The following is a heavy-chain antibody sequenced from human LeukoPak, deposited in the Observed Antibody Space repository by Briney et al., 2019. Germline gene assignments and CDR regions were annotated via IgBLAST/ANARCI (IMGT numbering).Heavy chain of an antibody. V-gene: IGHV4-4*07. J-gene: IGHJ6*03. CDR2: ICTRGST. CDR3: AREGRSSGPYYYYMAV. Sequence: SETLSLTCTVSGGSISNYYWIWIRQPAGKGLEGIGRICTRGSTNYNPSLKSRVTVSLDTSNNQFSLKLSSVTAADTAVYYCAREGRSSGPYYYYMAVWGKGTTVTVSS. CDR1: GGSISNYY. D-gene: IGHD6-19*01.